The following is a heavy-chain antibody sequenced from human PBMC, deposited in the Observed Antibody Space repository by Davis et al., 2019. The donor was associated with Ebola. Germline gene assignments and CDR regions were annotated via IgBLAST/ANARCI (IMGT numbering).Heavy chain of an antibody. CDR3: AKASRQWQQFDY. CDR1: GYTFTGYY. J-gene: IGHJ4*02. Sequence: ASVKVSCKASGYTFTGYYMHWVRQAPGQGLEWMGWINPNSGGTNYAQKFQGRVTITADKSTSTAYMELSSLRSEDTAVYYCAKASRQWQQFDYWGQGTLVTVSS. CDR2: INPNSGGT. V-gene: IGHV1-2*02. D-gene: IGHD6-19*01.